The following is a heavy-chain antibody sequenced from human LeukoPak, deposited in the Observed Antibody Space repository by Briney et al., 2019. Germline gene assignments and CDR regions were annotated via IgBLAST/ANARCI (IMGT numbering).Heavy chain of an antibody. CDR1: GGSIRSSSYY. J-gene: IGHJ5*02. D-gene: IGHD6-19*01. CDR2: VSYSGST. CDR3: ARSPGVGQWQVLNQYNWFDP. V-gene: IGHV4-39*01. Sequence: PSETLSLTCTFSGGSIRSSSYYWGWIRQPPGKGLEWIGIVSYSGSTYYSPPLRSRVTISVDTSKNQFSLKLISVTATDTAVYYCARSPGVGQWQVLNQYNWFDPWGQGTLVTVSS.